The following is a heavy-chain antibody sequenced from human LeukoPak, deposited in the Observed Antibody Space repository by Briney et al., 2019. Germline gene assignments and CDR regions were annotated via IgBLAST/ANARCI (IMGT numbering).Heavy chain of an antibody. D-gene: IGHD6-19*01. CDR3: ARFPIPEQAVALHWYFDL. Sequence: ASVKVSCKASGYTFTSYAMNWVRQAPGQGLEWMGWINTNTGNPTYAQGFTGRFVFSLDTSVSTAYLQISSLKAEDTAVYYCARFPIPEQAVALHWYFDLWGRGTLVTVSS. V-gene: IGHV7-4-1*02. CDR2: INTNTGNP. CDR1: GYTFTSYA. J-gene: IGHJ2*01.